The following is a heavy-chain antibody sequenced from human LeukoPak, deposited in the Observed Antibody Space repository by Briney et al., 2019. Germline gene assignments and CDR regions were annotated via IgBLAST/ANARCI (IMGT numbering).Heavy chain of an antibody. CDR2: INIEGSSI. V-gene: IGHV3-74*01. J-gene: IGHJ4*02. CDR3: ARSWDVDY. CDR1: GFTFSSHW. D-gene: IGHD1-26*01. Sequence: PGGSLRLSCAASGFTFSSHWMHWVRQAPGKGLVWVSRINIEGSSISYADSVKGRFTISRDNAKNTLYLQMNSLRAEDTAVYYCARSWDVDYWGQGTLVTVSS.